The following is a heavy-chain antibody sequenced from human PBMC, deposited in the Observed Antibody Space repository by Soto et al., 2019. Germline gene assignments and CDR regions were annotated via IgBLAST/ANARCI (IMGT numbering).Heavy chain of an antibody. CDR1: GYTLTELS. CDR2: FDPEDGET. D-gene: IGHD2-21*01. J-gene: IGHJ6*02. Sequence: ASVKVSCKVSGYTLTELSMHWVRQAPGKGLEWMGGFDPEDGETIYAQKFQGRVTMTEDTSTDTAYMELSSLRSEDTAVYYCATGGGDTTRYYYHGMDVWGQGTTVTVSS. V-gene: IGHV1-24*01. CDR3: ATGGGDTTRYYYHGMDV.